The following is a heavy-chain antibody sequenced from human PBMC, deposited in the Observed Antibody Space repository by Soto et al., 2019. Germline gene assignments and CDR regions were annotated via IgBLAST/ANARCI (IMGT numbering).Heavy chain of an antibody. CDR3: ANLAPYGDADWYFDL. D-gene: IGHD4-17*01. J-gene: IGHJ2*01. Sequence: QVQLQQWGAGLLKPSETLSLTCAVYGGSFSGYYWSWIRQPPGKGLEWIGEINHSGSTNYNPSLKSRVNISVDTSKNQFSLKLSSVTAADTAVYYCANLAPYGDADWYFDLWGRGTLVTVSS. CDR1: GGSFSGYY. V-gene: IGHV4-34*01. CDR2: INHSGST.